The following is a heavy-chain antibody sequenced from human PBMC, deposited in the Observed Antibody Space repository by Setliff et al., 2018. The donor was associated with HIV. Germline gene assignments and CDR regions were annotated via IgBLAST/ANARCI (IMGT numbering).Heavy chain of an antibody. CDR2: IYTTGST. Sequence: TLSLTCTVSGGSISSGSYYWNWIRQPAGKGLEWIGRIYTTGSTNYNPSLESRVTISADTSKNQFSLKLSSVTAADTAVYYCARDPAGAAAYYYYGLDVWGPGTTVTVSS. D-gene: IGHD6-13*01. CDR1: GGSISSGSYY. V-gene: IGHV4-61*02. J-gene: IGHJ6*02. CDR3: ARDPAGAAAYYYYGLDV.